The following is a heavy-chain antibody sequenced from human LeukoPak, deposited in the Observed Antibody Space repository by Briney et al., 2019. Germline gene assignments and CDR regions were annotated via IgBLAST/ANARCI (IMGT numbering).Heavy chain of an antibody. Sequence: PGGSLRLSCAASGFTFSSYSMNWVRQAPGKGLEWVSYISSSSSTTYYADSVRGRFTISRDNSKNTLYLQMNSLRAEDTAIYYCMTAAGYNFGQYWGQGTLVTVSS. J-gene: IGHJ4*02. CDR1: GFTFSSYS. CDR2: ISSSSSTT. V-gene: IGHV3-48*01. D-gene: IGHD5-18*01. CDR3: MTAAGYNFGQY.